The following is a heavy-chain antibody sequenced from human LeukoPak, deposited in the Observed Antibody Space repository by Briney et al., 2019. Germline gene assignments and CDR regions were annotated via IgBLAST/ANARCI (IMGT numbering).Heavy chain of an antibody. CDR3: ARGTTDYDYVWGSYCLDY. J-gene: IGHJ4*02. D-gene: IGHD3-16*01. CDR1: GGSISSYY. V-gene: IGHV4-59*01. Sequence: SETLFLTCTVSGGSISSYYWSWIRQPPGKGLEWIGYIYYSGSTNYNPSLKSRVTISVDTSKNQFSLKLSSVTAADTAVYYCARGTTDYDYVWGSYCLDYWGQGTLVTVSS. CDR2: IYYSGST.